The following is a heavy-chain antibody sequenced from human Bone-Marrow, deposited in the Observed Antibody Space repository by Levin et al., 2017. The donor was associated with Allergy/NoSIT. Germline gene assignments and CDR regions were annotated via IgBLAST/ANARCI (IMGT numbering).Heavy chain of an antibody. D-gene: IGHD3-3*01. CDR2: INPSGGST. Sequence: GESLKISCAASAFTFSTYVMSWVRQAPGKGLEWVSSINPSGGSTYYADSVKGRFTISRDNSKNTLYLQMNSLRAEDTAVYYCAGPYDLWSSDPNYFDKWGQGTLVTVSS. V-gene: IGHV3-23*01. CDR1: AFTFSTYV. J-gene: IGHJ4*02. CDR3: AGPYDLWSSDPNYFDK.